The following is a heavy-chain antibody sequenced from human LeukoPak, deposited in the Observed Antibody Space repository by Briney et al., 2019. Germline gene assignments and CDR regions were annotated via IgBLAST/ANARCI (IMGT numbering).Heavy chain of an antibody. CDR1: GFTFSSYA. J-gene: IGHJ4*02. CDR3: AKVPSSYCAGDCYFDY. CDR2: ISGSGGTT. D-gene: IGHD2-21*02. Sequence: PGGSLRLSCAASGFTFSSYAMSWVRQAPGKGLEWVSVISGSGGTTYYADSVKGRFTISRDNSKNTLYLQMNSLRAEDTAVYYCAKVPSSYCAGDCYFDYWGQGTLVTVSS. V-gene: IGHV3-23*01.